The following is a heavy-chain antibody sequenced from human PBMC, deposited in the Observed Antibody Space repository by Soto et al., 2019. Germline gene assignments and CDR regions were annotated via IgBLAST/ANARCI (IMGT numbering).Heavy chain of an antibody. Sequence: ASVKVSCKTSGYSFTTYGISWVRQAPGQGLEWMGWTSSNNGKTKYAQKFQGRVTMTTDKSTNTVHMELRSLRSGDTAVYYCARTSVALSEDYFDYWGQGTLVTVSS. V-gene: IGHV1-18*01. CDR3: ARTSVALSEDYFDY. CDR1: GYSFTTYG. J-gene: IGHJ4*02. CDR2: TSSNNGKT. D-gene: IGHD5-12*01.